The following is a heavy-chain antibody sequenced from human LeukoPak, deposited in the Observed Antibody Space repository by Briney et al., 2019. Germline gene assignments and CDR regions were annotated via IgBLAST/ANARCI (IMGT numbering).Heavy chain of an antibody. D-gene: IGHD3-16*01. CDR3: ARGGSYFDY. CDR1: GFTFRTSA. J-gene: IGHJ4*02. Sequence: GGSLRLSCAASGFTFRTSAFSWVRQSPGRGLEWVPTVGTDSDTYCADSVKGRFTISRDNAKNTLYLQMNSLRAEDTAVYYCARGGSYFDYWGQGTLVTVSS. V-gene: IGHV3-23*01. CDR2: VGTDSDT.